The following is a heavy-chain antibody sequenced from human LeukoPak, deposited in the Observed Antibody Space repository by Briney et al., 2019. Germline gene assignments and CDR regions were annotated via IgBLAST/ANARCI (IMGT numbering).Heavy chain of an antibody. CDR1: GGSISSYY. V-gene: IGHV4-59*12. Sequence: SETLSLTCTVSGGSISSYYWSWIRQPPGKGLEWIGYIYYSGSTNYNPSLKSRVTISVDTSKNQFSLKLSSVTAADTAVYYCARARYNTIFGVVTLYYFDYWGQGTLVTVSS. CDR3: ARARYNTIFGVVTLYYFDY. D-gene: IGHD3-3*01. CDR2: IYYSGST. J-gene: IGHJ4*02.